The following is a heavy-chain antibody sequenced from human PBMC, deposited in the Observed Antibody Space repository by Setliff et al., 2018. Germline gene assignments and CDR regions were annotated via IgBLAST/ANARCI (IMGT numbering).Heavy chain of an antibody. CDR2: IYPSDSDI. CDR3: ARDSGSPLDY. V-gene: IGHV5-51*01. D-gene: IGHD6-6*01. J-gene: IGHJ4*02. CDR1: GYNFINYW. Sequence: PGESLKISCKGSGYNFINYWIGWVRQMPGKGLEWMGIIYPSDSDIRYSPSFQGQVTISADKSISTAYLQWSSLKASDTAMYYCARDSGSPLDYWGQGTLVTVSS.